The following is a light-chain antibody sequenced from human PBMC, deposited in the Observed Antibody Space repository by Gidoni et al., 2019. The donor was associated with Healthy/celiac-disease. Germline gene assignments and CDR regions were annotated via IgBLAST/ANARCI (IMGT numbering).Light chain of an antibody. CDR1: QGISRS. CDR3: QQYYSYPEGT. CDR2: AAS. V-gene: IGKV1-8*01. J-gene: IGKJ1*01. Sequence: AIRMTQSPSSLSASTGDRVTITCRASQGISRSLAWYQQKPGKAPKLLIYAASTLQSGVPSRFSGSGSGTDFTLTISCLLSEDFATYYCQQYYSYPEGTCGQGTKVEIK.